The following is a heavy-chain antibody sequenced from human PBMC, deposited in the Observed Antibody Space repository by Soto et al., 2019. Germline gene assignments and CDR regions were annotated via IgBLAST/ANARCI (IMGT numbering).Heavy chain of an antibody. CDR3: AKTTRRVGATTRYFDY. D-gene: IGHD1-26*01. V-gene: IGHV3-30*18. CDR2: ISYDGRSE. J-gene: IGHJ4*02. CDR1: GFTFSSYA. Sequence: PGGSLRLSCAGSGFTFSSYAMHWVRQAPGKGLDWVAVISYDGRSEYYADSVKGRFTISRDNSKNTLYLQMNSLRTEDTAVYYCAKTTRRVGATTRYFDYWGQGTLVTVSS.